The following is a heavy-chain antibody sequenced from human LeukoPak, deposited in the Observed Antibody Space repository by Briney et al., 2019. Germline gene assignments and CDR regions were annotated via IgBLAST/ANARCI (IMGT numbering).Heavy chain of an antibody. D-gene: IGHD3-3*01. J-gene: IGHJ5*02. CDR3: AATNYDFWSGVRPYNWFDP. Sequence: ASVKVSCKVSGYTLTELSMHWVRQAPGEGLEWLGGFDAENGETVYGQKFQGRVTMTEDTSTDTAYMELSSLRSEDTAVYHCAATNYDFWSGVRPYNWFDPWGQGTLVTVSS. V-gene: IGHV1-24*01. CDR1: GYTLTELS. CDR2: FDAENGET.